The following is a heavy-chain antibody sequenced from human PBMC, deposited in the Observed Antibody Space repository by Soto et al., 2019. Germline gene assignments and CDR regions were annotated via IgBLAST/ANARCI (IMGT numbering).Heavy chain of an antibody. V-gene: IGHV3-74*01. D-gene: IGHD5-18*01. CDR2: INSDGSAT. Sequence: EVQLVESGGGLVQPGGALRLSCAASGFTFSSYWMHWVRQTAGKGLVWVSQINSDGSATRYADSLKGRFTISRDNDKKTVYMQINSLRAEDTAVYYCATLNSFGSGYWGQGTLVTVSS. J-gene: IGHJ4*02. CDR3: ATLNSFGSGY. CDR1: GFTFSSYW.